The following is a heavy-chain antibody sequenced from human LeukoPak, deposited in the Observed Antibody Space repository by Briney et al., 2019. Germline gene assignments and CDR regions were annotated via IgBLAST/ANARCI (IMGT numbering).Heavy chain of an antibody. V-gene: IGHV3-74*01. CDR2: INGDATAT. CDR1: GFSFSAHW. D-gene: IGHD2-8*01. Sequence: GGSLRLSCAATGFSFSAHWMHWVRQAPGKGLVWVAQINGDATATNYAGSVKGRFTISRDNAKNTVHLQMSTLTAEDTAVYYCAKDKWWGASDHWGQGSLVTVSS. CDR3: AKDKWWGASDH. J-gene: IGHJ4*02.